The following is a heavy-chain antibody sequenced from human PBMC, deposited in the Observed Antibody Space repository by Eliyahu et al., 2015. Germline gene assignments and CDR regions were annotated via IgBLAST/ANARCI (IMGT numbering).Heavy chain of an antibody. CDR1: XFTFRSYA. CDR3: AKDLVAGTH. J-gene: IGHJ4*02. D-gene: IGHD6-19*01. Sequence: EXQLLESGGGLVQPGXSXRLSCAASXFTFRSYAMTWVRQAPGKGLEWVSATSGSGGSTYYADSVKGRFTISRDNSKNTLYLQMNRLRVEDTAVYYCAKDLVAGTHWGQGTLVTVSS. V-gene: IGHV3-23*01. CDR2: TSGSGGST.